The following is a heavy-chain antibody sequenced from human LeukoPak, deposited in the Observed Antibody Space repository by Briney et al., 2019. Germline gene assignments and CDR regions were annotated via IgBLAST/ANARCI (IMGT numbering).Heavy chain of an antibody. CDR3: ARDPDIYYYYYMDV. D-gene: IGHD3-9*01. CDR1: GYTFTSYD. V-gene: IGHV1-8*01. J-gene: IGHJ6*03. Sequence: GASVKVSCKASGYTFTSYDINWVRQATGQGLEWMGWMNPNSGNTGYAQKFQGRVTMTRNTSISTAYMELSSLRSEHTAVYYCARDPDIYYYYYMDVWGKGTTVTVSS. CDR2: MNPNSGNT.